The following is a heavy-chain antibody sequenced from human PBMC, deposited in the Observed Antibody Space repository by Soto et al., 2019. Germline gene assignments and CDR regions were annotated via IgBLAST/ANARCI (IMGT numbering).Heavy chain of an antibody. CDR1: GGSISSSSYY. D-gene: IGHD6-19*01. Sequence: SETLSLTCTVSGGSISSSSYYWGWIRQPPGKGLEWIGSIYYSGSTYYNPSLKSRVPISVDTSKNQFSLKLRSVTAADTAVYYCARQLYSSGINWFDPWGQGTLVTVSS. CDR3: ARQLYSSGINWFDP. CDR2: IYYSGST. V-gene: IGHV4-39*01. J-gene: IGHJ5*02.